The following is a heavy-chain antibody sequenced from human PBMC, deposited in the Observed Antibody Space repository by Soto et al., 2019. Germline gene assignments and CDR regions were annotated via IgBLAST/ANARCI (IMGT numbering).Heavy chain of an antibody. CDR3: AKDIAAAGYYFDY. D-gene: IGHD6-13*01. CDR2: ISGSGGST. CDR1: GFTFSSYA. V-gene: IGHV3-23*01. J-gene: IGHJ4*02. Sequence: EVQLLESGGGLVQPGGSLRLSCAASGFTFSSYAMSWVRQAPGKGLEWVSAISGSGGSTYYADSVKGRFTISRDNSKNTLYLQMNSLRAEDTAVYYYAKDIAAAGYYFDYWGQGTLVTVSS.